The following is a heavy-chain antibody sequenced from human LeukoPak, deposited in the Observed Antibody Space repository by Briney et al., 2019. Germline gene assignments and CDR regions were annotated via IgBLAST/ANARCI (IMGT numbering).Heavy chain of an antibody. V-gene: IGHV3-66*02. CDR2: VYSGGST. CDR3: ASSANWGSH. D-gene: IGHD7-27*01. Sequence: GGSLRLSXAASGLTVSSNSMSWVRQAPGKGLEWVSVVYSGGSTYYADSVKGRFTLSRDNSKNTLYLQMNSLRPDDTAVYYCASSANWGSHWGQGTLVTVSS. CDR1: GLTVSSNS. J-gene: IGHJ4*02.